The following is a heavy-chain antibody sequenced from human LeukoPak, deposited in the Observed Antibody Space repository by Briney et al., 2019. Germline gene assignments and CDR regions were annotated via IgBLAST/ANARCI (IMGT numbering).Heavy chain of an antibody. J-gene: IGHJ5*02. CDR1: GYTFTSYG. Sequence: GASVKVSCKASGYTFTSYGISWVRQAPGQGLEWMGRIIPILGIANYAQKFQGRVTITADKSTSTAYMELSSLRSEDTAVYYCASQTMPVVPAAPFDPWGQGTLVTVSS. D-gene: IGHD2-2*01. CDR3: ASQTMPVVPAAPFDP. V-gene: IGHV1-69*04. CDR2: IIPILGIA.